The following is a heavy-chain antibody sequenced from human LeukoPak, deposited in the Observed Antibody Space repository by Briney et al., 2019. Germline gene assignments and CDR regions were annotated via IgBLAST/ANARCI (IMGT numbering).Heavy chain of an antibody. CDR3: ARGESIFGVVMGWFDP. D-gene: IGHD3-3*02. CDR2: IYYSGST. Sequence: SETLSLTCTVSGGSVSSYYWSWIRQPPGKGLEWIGYIYYSGSTNYNPSLKSRVTISVDTSKNQFSLKLSSVTAADTAVYYCARGESIFGVVMGWFDPWGQGTLVTVSS. V-gene: IGHV4-59*02. J-gene: IGHJ5*02. CDR1: GGSVSSYY.